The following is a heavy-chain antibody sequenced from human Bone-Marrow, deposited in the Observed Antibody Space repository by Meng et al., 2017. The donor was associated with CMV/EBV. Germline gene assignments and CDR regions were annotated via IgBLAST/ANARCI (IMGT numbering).Heavy chain of an antibody. CDR3: ARDLRMLPATYNRFDP. V-gene: IGHV4-59*01. CDR2: IYYSGST. CDR1: GCSIISYD. Sequence: SETLSLTCTVSGCSIISYDWSWIRQPPGKGLEWIGFIYYSGSTNYNPSLKSRVTISVDTSKKQLSLKLSSVTAADTAVYYCARDLRMLPATYNRFDPWGQGTLVTVSS. D-gene: IGHD2-15*01. J-gene: IGHJ5*02.